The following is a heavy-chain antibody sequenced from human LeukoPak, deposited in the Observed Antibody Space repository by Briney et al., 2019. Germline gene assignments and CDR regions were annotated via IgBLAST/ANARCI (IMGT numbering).Heavy chain of an antibody. CDR3: AREYNIVVVPAAIEGMFDP. CDR2: IYYSGST. CDR1: GGSISSSSYY. D-gene: IGHD2-2*02. J-gene: IGHJ5*02. V-gene: IGHV4-39*02. Sequence: SETLSLTCTVSGGSISSSSYYWGWIRQPPGKGLEWIGSIYYSGSTYYNPSLKSRVTISVDTSKNQFSLKLSSVTAADTAVYYCAREYNIVVVPAAIEGMFDPWGQGTLVTVSP.